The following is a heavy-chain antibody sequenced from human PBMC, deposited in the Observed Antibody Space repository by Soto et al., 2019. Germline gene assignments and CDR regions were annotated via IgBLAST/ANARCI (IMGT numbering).Heavy chain of an antibody. J-gene: IGHJ3*02. CDR1: GLTFSSYG. V-gene: IGHV3-30*18. D-gene: IGHD1-26*01. Sequence: QVQLVESGGGVVQPGRSLRLSCAASGLTFSSYGMHWVRQAPGKGLEWVAVISYDGSNKYYADSVKGRFTISRDNSKNTLYLHMNSLRAEDTAVYYCAKVVNPIGPDAFDIWGQGTMVTVSS. CDR2: ISYDGSNK. CDR3: AKVVNPIGPDAFDI.